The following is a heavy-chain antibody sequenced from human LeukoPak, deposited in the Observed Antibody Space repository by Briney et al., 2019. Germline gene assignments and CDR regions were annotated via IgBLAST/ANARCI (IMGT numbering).Heavy chain of an antibody. CDR1: GFTFSNYG. D-gene: IGHD5-18*01. J-gene: IGHJ4*02. V-gene: IGHV3-23*01. Sequence: GGSLRLSCVASGFTFSNYGMSWVRQAPGKGLEWVSDISGSGVTTYYADSVKGRFTISRDNAKTSLYLQMNSLRAEDTAVYYCARDLSGVTGYTYGRGIDYWGQGTLVTVSS. CDR2: ISGSGVTT. CDR3: ARDLSGVTGYTYGRGIDY.